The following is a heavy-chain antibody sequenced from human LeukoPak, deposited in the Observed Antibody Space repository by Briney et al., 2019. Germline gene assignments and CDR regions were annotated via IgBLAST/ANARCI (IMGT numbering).Heavy chain of an antibody. D-gene: IGHD2-2*02. J-gene: IGHJ4*02. CDR1: GFTFTSYA. CDR2: ISGSGSST. Sequence: PGGSLRLSCAASGFTFTSYAMSWVRQAPGKGLEWVSTISGSGSSTYYADSVKGRFTISKDNSKNTLYLQMNSLRAEDTAVYYCAKGWYCSSTSCYTGRDFDYWGQGTLVTVSS. CDR3: AKGWYCSSTSCYTGRDFDY. V-gene: IGHV3-23*01.